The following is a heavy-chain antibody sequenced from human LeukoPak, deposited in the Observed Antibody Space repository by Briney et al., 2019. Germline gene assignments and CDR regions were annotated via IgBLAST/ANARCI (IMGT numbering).Heavy chain of an antibody. J-gene: IGHJ4*02. D-gene: IGHD3-10*01. Sequence: GASVKVSCKASGYTFTSYGISWVRQAPGQGLEWMGWISAYNGNTNYAHKLQGRVTMTTDTSTSTVYVELRSLRSDDTAVYYCAREGERSMVYFDYWGQGTLVTVSS. CDR1: GYTFTSYG. V-gene: IGHV1-18*01. CDR3: AREGERSMVYFDY. CDR2: ISAYNGNT.